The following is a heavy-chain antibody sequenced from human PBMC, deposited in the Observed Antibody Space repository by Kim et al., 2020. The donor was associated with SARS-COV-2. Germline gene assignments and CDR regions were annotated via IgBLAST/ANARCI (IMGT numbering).Heavy chain of an antibody. V-gene: IGHV3-7*03. J-gene: IGHJ4*01. CDR2: IKEDRSKT. D-gene: IGHD1-1*01. CDR3: ARWGTGNLDY. Sequence: GGSLRLFCAASGFTFSNYWMTWVRQAPGKGLEWVANIKEDRSKTYYVDFVKGRFTISRDNAKNSLFLHMNSLRAEDTAVYYCARWGTGNLDYWGHGTLVTVSS. CDR1: GFTFSNYW.